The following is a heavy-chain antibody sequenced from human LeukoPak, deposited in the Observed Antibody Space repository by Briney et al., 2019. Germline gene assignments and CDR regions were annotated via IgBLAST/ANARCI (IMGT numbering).Heavy chain of an antibody. V-gene: IGHV4-59*01. CDR3: ASVRGDFGTD. CDR1: GGSICSYY. D-gene: IGHD3/OR15-3a*01. CDR2: RYYSGST. J-gene: IGHJ1*01. Sequence: PSETLSLTCSVSGGSICSYYWTWIRQPPGKGLEWIGYRYYSGSTTYNPSLKSRVTISVDTSKSQFSLKLISVTAADTAIYYCASVRGDFGTDWGQGTLVTVSS.